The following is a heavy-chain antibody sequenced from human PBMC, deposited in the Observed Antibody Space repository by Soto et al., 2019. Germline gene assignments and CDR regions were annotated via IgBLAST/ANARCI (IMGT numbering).Heavy chain of an antibody. CDR1: GLTVSSNF. D-gene: IGHD5-12*01. CDR2: IYNDGST. V-gene: IGHV3-53*01. J-gene: IGHJ4*02. Sequence: VGSLRLSCAASGLTVSSNFMSWVRQAPGKGLEWVSIIYNDGSTYYVDSVKGRFTISRDNSKNTLYLQMNGLGAEDTAVYYCARGDGYNYYFDYWGQGTLVTVSS. CDR3: ARGDGYNYYFDY.